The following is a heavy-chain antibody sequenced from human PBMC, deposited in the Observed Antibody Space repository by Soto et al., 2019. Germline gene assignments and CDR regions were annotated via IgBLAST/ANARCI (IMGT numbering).Heavy chain of an antibody. CDR1: DYSISNGYY. J-gene: IGHJ5*01. CDR2: IYYSGNT. Sequence: SETLSLTCAVSDYSISNGYYWGWIRQPPGKGLEWIGSIYYSGNTYYNPSLKSRVTISVDTSKNQFSLKLNSVTAADTAVYYSARQGYGSGPNWLDSWGQGTLVTVYS. D-gene: IGHD3-10*01. V-gene: IGHV4-38-2*01. CDR3: ARQGYGSGPNWLDS.